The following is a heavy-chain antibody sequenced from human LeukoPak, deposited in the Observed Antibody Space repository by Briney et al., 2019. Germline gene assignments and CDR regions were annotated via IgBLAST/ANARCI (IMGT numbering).Heavy chain of an antibody. J-gene: IGHJ4*02. CDR3: ATLGPIVWFGHLPPFEY. CDR2: INGSSNFI. V-gene: IGHV3-21*01. D-gene: IGHD3-10*01. Sequence: PGGSLRLSCTVSGLTFRGYSMNWVPQAPGRGLEGVSSINGSSNFIYYADSLKGRFTIHRDNAKSALDLQMNSQRAEDTGVYYCATLGPIVWFGHLPPFEYGGQRALGTV. CDR1: GLTFRGYS.